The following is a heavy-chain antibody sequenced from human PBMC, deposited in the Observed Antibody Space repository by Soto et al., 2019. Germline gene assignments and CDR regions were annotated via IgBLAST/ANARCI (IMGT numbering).Heavy chain of an antibody. J-gene: IGHJ4*02. V-gene: IGHV3-23*01. CDR1: GFTFSSYA. CDR2: ISGSGGST. CDR3: AGRGYSYGYNYFDY. D-gene: IGHD5-18*01. Sequence: GGSLRLSCAASGFTFSSYAMSWVRQAPGKGLEWVSAISGSGGSTYYADSVKGRFTISRDNSKNTLYLQMNSLRAEDTAVYYCAGRGYSYGYNYFDYWGQGTLVTVSS.